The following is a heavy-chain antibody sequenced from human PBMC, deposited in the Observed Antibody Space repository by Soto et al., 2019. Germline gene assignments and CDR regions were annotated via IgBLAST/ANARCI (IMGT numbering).Heavy chain of an antibody. CDR3: ASLFDYDFWSGYYTGAYYYYYYGMDV. V-gene: IGHV3-74*01. CDR1: GFTFSSYW. D-gene: IGHD3-3*01. Sequence: GGSLRLSCAASGFTFSSYWMHWVRQAPGKGLVWVSRINSDGSSTSYADSVKGRFTISRDNAKNTLYLQMNSLRAEDTAVYYCASLFDYDFWSGYYTGAYYYYYYGMDVWGQGTTVTSP. CDR2: INSDGSST. J-gene: IGHJ6*02.